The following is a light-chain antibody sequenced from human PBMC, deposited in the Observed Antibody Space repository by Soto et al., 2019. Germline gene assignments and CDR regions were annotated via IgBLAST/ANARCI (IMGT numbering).Light chain of an antibody. Sequence: EIVLTQSPDTLSLSPGERATLSCRASQISNNRDLGWYQQKPGQAPRLLIYGASSRATGIPDRFSGGGSGTDFSLTISGLDPEDFAVYYCQQYSSSPITFGQGTRLEIK. CDR2: GAS. CDR3: QQYSSSPIT. J-gene: IGKJ5*01. V-gene: IGKV3-20*01. CDR1: QISNNRD.